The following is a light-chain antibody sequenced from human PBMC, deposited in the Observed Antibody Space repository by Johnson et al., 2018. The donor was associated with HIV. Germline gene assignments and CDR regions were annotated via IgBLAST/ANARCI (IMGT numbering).Light chain of an antibody. V-gene: IGLV1-51*01. CDR1: SSNIGNNY. Sequence: HSVLTQPPSMSAAPGQKVTISCSASSSNIGNNYVSWYQQLPGTGPKLLIYDNNKRPSGIPDRFSGSKSGTSATLGITGLQTGDEADYYCGTWDSSLRVGFFGTGTKVTVL. CDR3: GTWDSSLRVGF. CDR2: DNN. J-gene: IGLJ1*01.